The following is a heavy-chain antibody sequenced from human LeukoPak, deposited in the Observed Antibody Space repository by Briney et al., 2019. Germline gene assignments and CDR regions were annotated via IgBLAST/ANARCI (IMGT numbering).Heavy chain of an antibody. D-gene: IGHD4-23*01. CDR1: GVTISCYS. Sequence: PSETLSLTCSVSGVTISCYSWNWIRQPAGKGLEWIGRFYTSGTTNYNPSLKSRVTMSIDTSKNQVSLKMRSVTAADTAVYYCARTVVTLDWYFDLWGRGTLVSVSS. CDR2: FYTSGTT. J-gene: IGHJ2*01. CDR3: ARTVVTLDWYFDL. V-gene: IGHV4-4*07.